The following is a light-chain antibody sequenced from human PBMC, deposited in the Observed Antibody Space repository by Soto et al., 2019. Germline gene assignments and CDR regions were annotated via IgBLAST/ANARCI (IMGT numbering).Light chain of an antibody. V-gene: IGKV3-11*01. Sequence: EIVLTQSPATLSLSPGERATLSCRASQSVSNFLAWYQQKPGQAPRLLISDASNRATGIPGRFSGSASGTDFSLTISSLEPEDFAVYYCPQRSNWPWTFGQGNKVEIK. CDR1: QSVSNF. CDR3: PQRSNWPWT. CDR2: DAS. J-gene: IGKJ1*01.